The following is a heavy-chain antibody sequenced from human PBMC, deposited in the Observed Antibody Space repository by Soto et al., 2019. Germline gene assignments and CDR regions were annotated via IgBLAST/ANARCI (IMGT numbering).Heavy chain of an antibody. V-gene: IGHV3-33*01. CDR2: IWYDGSNK. Sequence: QVQLVESGGGVVQPGRSLRLSCAASGFTFSSYGMHRVRQAPGKGLERVAVIWYDGSNKYYADSVKGRFTITRDNSKNTLYLQMNSLRAEDTAVYYCARGSDYYYYYGMDVWGQGTTVTVSS. J-gene: IGHJ6*02. D-gene: IGHD1-26*01. CDR1: GFTFSSYG. CDR3: ARGSDYYYYYGMDV.